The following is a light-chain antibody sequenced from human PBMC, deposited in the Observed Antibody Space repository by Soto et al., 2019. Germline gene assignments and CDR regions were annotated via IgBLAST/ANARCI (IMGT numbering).Light chain of an antibody. CDR1: TSNIGAPYD. CDR3: QSFDSSLSGSRV. Sequence: QSVLTQPPSVSGAPGQRVTISCTGGTSNIGAPYDVHWYQQLPGAAPKLLIYGNNHRPSGVPDRFSGSKSGTSASLAITGLQAEDEADYYCQSFDSSLSGSRVFGGGTKLTVL. V-gene: IGLV1-40*01. CDR2: GNN. J-gene: IGLJ2*01.